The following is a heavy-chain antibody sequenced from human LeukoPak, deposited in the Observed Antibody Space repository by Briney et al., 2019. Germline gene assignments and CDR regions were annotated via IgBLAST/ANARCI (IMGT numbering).Heavy chain of an antibody. CDR2: IYPGDSDT. CDR1: GYSFTSYW. Sequence: GESLKISCKGSGYSFTSYWIGWVRQMPGKGLEWMGIIYPGDSDTRYSPSFQGQVTMSADKSISTAYLHWSSLKASDTAMYYCARRPASHTFDIWGQGTMVIVSS. V-gene: IGHV5-51*01. J-gene: IGHJ3*02. CDR3: ARRPASHTFDI.